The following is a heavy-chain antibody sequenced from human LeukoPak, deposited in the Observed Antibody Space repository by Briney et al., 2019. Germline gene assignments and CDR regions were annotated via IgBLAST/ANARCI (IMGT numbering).Heavy chain of an antibody. Sequence: KPSETLSLTCTVSGVSISSYYWTWIRQSAGKGLEWIVRVHVSEPTNYNPSLKSRVTLSIDPSKNQFSLKLRSVTAADTAVYYCARSAIDVWGKGTTVTVSS. CDR1: GVSISSYY. CDR3: ARSAIDV. CDR2: VHVSEPT. V-gene: IGHV4-4*07. J-gene: IGHJ6*03.